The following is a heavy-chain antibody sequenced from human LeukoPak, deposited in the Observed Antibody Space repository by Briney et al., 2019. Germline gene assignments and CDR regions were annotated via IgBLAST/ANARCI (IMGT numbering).Heavy chain of an antibody. V-gene: IGHV5-51*01. CDR2: IYPGDSDT. D-gene: IGHD6-13*01. CDR3: ARRAYSSSWCPDY. CDR1: GYSFTSYC. J-gene: IGHJ4*02. Sequence: GESLKISCKGSGYSFTSYCIGWVRQMPGKGLEWMGIIYPGDSDTRYSPSFQGQVTISADKSISTAYLQWSSLKASDTAMYYCARRAYSSSWCPDYWGQGTLVTVSS.